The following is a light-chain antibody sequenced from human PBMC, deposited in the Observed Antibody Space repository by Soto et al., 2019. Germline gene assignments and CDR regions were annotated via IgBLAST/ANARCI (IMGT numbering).Light chain of an antibody. V-gene: IGKV3D-15*01. CDR2: GAS. Sequence: EIVMTQSPGTVCVFPGERATLSCGASQSVSSNLAWYQQKPGQAPRLLIYGASTRATGIPARFGGSGSGTEFTLSISSLQSEDFATYYCQQANSLPLTFGGGTKVDIK. CDR1: QSVSSN. CDR3: QQANSLPLT. J-gene: IGKJ4*01.